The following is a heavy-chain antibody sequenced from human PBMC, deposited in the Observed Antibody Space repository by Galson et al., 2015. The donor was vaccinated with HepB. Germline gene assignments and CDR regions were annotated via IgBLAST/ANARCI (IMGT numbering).Heavy chain of an antibody. J-gene: IGHJ3*02. CDR1: NGSIYSGGFS. D-gene: IGHD2-21*01. V-gene: IGHV4-30-2*06. CDR2: IYDNGNT. CDR3: ARDDEVVKGAFDI. Sequence: TLSLTCVVSNGSIYSGGFSWSWIRQSPGTGLEWIGYIYDNGNTFYNPSLRGRVAISLDGSKSQFSLKITSVTAADTAVYYCARDDEVVKGAFDIWGQGTKVIVSS.